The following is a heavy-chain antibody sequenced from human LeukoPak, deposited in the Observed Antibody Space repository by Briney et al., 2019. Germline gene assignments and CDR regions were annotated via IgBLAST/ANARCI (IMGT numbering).Heavy chain of an antibody. J-gene: IGHJ4*02. CDR1: GYTFTGYS. D-gene: IGHD3-16*02. V-gene: IGHV1-2*02. CDR2: INPNTGGT. Sequence: ASVKVSCKASGYTFTGYSIHWVRQAPGQGLEWMGWINPNTGGTNYAQKFQGRVTMTRDTSISTVYMELSSLRFDDTAVFYCARAPDYDYVWGTYRLGYWGQGAPVTVSS. CDR3: ARAPDYDYVWGTYRLGY.